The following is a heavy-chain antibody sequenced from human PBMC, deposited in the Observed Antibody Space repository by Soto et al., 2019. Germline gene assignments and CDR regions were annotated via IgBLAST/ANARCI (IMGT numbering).Heavy chain of an antibody. D-gene: IGHD3-10*01. CDR2: IIPLFGTP. V-gene: IGHV1-69*01. CDR1: EAIFGTYL. CDR3: ARDRDDYGSGNYYNRIDF. J-gene: IGHJ4*02. Sequence: QVQLVQSGAEVKKPGSSVKVSCKALEAIFGTYLIVCLRQAPGQGLEGRGGIIPLFGTPNYAQRFQGRVTITADESTSTAYMELSRLRSEDTAVYYCARDRDDYGSGNYYNRIDFWGQGTLVTVSS.